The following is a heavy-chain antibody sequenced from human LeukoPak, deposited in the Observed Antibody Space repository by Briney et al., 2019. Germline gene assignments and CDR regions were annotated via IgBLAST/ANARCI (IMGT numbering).Heavy chain of an antibody. CDR1: GGSFSGYY. CDR3: ARQTGSGLFTLP. Sequence: SETLSLTCAVYGGSFSGYYWSWIRQPPGKGLEWIGEINHSGSTNYNPSLKSRVTISVDASKNQFSLKLTSVTAADTAVYYCARQTGSGLFTLPGGQGTLVTVSS. J-gene: IGHJ4*02. CDR2: INHSGST. V-gene: IGHV4-34*01. D-gene: IGHD3-10*01.